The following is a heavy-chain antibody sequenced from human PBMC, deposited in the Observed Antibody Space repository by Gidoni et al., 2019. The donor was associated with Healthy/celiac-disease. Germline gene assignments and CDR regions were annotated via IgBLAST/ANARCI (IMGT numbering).Heavy chain of an antibody. Sequence: QVQLQQWGAGLLKPSETLSLTCAVYGGSFSGYYWSWIRQPPGKGLEWIGEINHSGSTNYNPSLKSRVTISVDTSKNQFSLKLSSVTAADTAVYYCARVGREDGWSYYYYYGMDVWGQGTTVTVSS. D-gene: IGHD3-10*01. CDR2: INHSGST. J-gene: IGHJ6*02. V-gene: IGHV4-34*01. CDR3: ARVGREDGWSYYYYYGMDV. CDR1: GGSFSGYY.